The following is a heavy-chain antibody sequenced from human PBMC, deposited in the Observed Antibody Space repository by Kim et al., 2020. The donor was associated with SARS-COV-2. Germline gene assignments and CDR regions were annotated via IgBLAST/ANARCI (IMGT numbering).Heavy chain of an antibody. CDR3: ARRSGYSGYYFDY. Sequence: NYAQKFQGRVTITADESTSTAYMELSSLRSEDTAVYYCARRSGYSGYYFDYWGQGTLVTVSS. V-gene: IGHV1-69*01. D-gene: IGHD5-12*01. J-gene: IGHJ4*02.